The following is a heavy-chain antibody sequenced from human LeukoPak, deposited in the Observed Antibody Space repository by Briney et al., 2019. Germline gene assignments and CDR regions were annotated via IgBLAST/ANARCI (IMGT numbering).Heavy chain of an antibody. CDR1: GYSISSGYY. J-gene: IGHJ4*02. CDR2: IYHSGST. CDR3: ARDLYYYDSSGYYADFDY. Sequence: KPSETLSLTCTVSGYSISSGYYWGWIRQPPGKGLEWIGSIYHSGSTYYNPSLKSRVTISVDTSKNQFSLKLSSVTAADTAVYYCARDLYYYDSSGYYADFDYWGQGTLVTVSS. V-gene: IGHV4-38-2*02. D-gene: IGHD3-22*01.